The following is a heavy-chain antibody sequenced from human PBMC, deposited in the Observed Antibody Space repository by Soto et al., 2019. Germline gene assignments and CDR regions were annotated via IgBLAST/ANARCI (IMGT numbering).Heavy chain of an antibody. CDR1: GFIFSSYD. D-gene: IGHD2-15*01. Sequence: QVQLVESGGGVVQPGRSLRLSCAASGFIFSSYDMHWVRQAPGKGLEWVAVISHDGSNKYYADSVRGRFTISRDNSKNTLFLQMNSLRAEDTAVYYCAKDGYCSVSSCLAWDYYYGMDVWGQGTRSPSP. CDR3: AKDGYCSVSSCLAWDYYYGMDV. J-gene: IGHJ6*02. CDR2: ISHDGSNK. V-gene: IGHV3-30*18.